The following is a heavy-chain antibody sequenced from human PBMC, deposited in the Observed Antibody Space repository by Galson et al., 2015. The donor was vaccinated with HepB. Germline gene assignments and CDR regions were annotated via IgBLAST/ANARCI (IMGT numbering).Heavy chain of an antibody. V-gene: IGHV1-2*02. D-gene: IGHD3-22*01. CDR2: INPNSSDT. CDR1: GYTLTDYY. CDR3: ARPTTYYYDSSGQFDY. J-gene: IGHJ4*02. Sequence: SVKVSCKASGYTLTDYYMHWVRQAPGQGLEWMGWINPNSSDTKYAQKFQGRVTMTRDTSISTAYMELSRLRSDDTAVYYCARPTTYYYDSSGQFDYWGQGTLVTVSS.